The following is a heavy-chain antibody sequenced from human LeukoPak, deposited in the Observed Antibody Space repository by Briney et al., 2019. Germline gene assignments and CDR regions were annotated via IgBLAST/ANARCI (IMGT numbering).Heavy chain of an antibody. D-gene: IGHD3-10*01. CDR1: GFTFSSYT. CDR3: ARDDFDSGSPDFDY. CDR2: ISSTSSKI. Sequence: GGSLRLSCTASGFTFSSYTMNWVRQAPGKGLEWVSSISSTSSKIDYADSIKGRFTIPRDNTMNSLDLQMDSLRAEDTAVYCCARDDFDSGSPDFDYWGQGTLVTVSS. J-gene: IGHJ4*02. V-gene: IGHV3-21*01.